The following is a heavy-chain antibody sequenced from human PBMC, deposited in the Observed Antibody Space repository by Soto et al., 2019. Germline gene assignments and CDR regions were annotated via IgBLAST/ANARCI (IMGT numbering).Heavy chain of an antibody. V-gene: IGHV3-23*01. CDR2: ISGSGGRT. Sequence: EVTLLESGGGLLQPGGSLRLSCAASGFTFSSYAMSWVRQAPGKRLEWVSAISGSGGRTYYADSVKGRFTISRDNSKNTLYLQMNSLRAEDTAVYYCAKPALDFWSGPAFDCWGQGTLVTVSS. J-gene: IGHJ4*02. CDR1: GFTFSSYA. CDR3: AKPALDFWSGPAFDC. D-gene: IGHD3-3*01.